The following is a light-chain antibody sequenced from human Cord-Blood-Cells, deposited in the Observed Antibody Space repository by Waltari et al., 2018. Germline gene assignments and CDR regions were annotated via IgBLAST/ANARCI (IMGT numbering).Light chain of an antibody. CDR2: DTS. Sequence: IVLIQSPAPLSLSLGEIATLSCRASQSVSSYLTWYPQKPGQAPRLLIYDTSPRATGIPARFSGSGSGTDFTLTRSSLEPEDFAVYYWQQRSNWLTFGGGTKVEIK. V-gene: IGKV3-11*01. CDR1: QSVSSY. J-gene: IGKJ4*01. CDR3: QQRSNWLT.